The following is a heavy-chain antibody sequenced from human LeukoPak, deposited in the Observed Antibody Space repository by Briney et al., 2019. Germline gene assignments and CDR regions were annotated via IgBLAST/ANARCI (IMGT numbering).Heavy chain of an antibody. CDR1: GFTFSTYN. CDR2: ISTSSNYI. D-gene: IGHD1-26*01. J-gene: IGHJ3*02. Sequence: PGGSLRLSCAASGFTFSTYNMNSVRQAPGKGPEWVSSISTSSNYIYYADSVKGRFTISRDNAKNSLYLQMNSLRVEDTDVYYCARDVGAAAPDAFDIWGQGTMVTVSS. V-gene: IGHV3-21*01. CDR3: ARDVGAAAPDAFDI.